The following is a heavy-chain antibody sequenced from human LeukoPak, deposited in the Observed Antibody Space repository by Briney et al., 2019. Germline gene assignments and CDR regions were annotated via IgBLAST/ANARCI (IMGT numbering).Heavy chain of an antibody. V-gene: IGHV3-30-3*01. CDR2: ISYDGSDK. J-gene: IGHJ4*02. D-gene: IGHD7-27*01. CDR3: VRESWGSGFDY. CDR1: GVTFSSYA. Sequence: GRSLRLSCAASGVTFSSYAMHWVRQAPGKGLEWVAVISYDGSDKYYADSVKGRFTISRDNSKNTLYPQMNSLRAEDTAVYYCVRESWGSGFDYWGQGTLVTVSS.